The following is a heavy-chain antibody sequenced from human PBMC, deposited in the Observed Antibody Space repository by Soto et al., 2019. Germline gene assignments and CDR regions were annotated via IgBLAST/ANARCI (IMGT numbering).Heavy chain of an antibody. CDR1: GFTFGDTP. CDR2: LKSKSDGGAT. V-gene: IGHV3-15*05. CDR3: IAGGNTTGGHRFDY. D-gene: IGHD3-3*01. J-gene: IGHJ4*01. Sequence: EVQLVQSGGGLVKPGGSVRLSCAASGFTFGDTPMNWVRQAPGKGLEWVGRLKSKSDGGATDLAAAVRGRFTISRDASTSALSLQMDSLKTEDTAVYDLIAGGNTTGGHRFDYWGQAPLVTVS.